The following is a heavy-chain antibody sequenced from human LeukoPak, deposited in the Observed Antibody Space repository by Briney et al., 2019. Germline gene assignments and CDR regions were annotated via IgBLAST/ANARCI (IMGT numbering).Heavy chain of an antibody. D-gene: IGHD5-24*01. V-gene: IGHV1-69*10. CDR1: GGTFSTYP. CDR3: ARDGEMAAIYFDY. Sequence: SVTVSCKASGGTFSTYPISWVRQAPGRGLEWMGGIIPIVGIANYAQKFRGRVTITADKSTSTAYMELSSLRSEDTAVYYCARDGEMAAIYFDYWGQGTLVTVSS. CDR2: IIPIVGIA. J-gene: IGHJ4*02.